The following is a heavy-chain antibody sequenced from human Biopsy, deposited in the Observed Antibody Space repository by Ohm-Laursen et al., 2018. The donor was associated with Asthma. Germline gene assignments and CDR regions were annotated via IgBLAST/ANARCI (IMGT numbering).Heavy chain of an antibody. CDR1: GYNFISFA. CDR3: ARTYYDFLTGQVKDVFGV. Sequence: GASVKVSRTASGYNFISFAIHWVRQAPGQRLEWMGWVNTGNGDTKHSQKFQGRVTITRDTSASTAYMELRSLRSEDTATYYCARTYYDFLTGQVKDVFGVWGQGTMVTVSS. CDR2: VNTGNGDT. D-gene: IGHD3-9*01. V-gene: IGHV1-3*04. J-gene: IGHJ3*01.